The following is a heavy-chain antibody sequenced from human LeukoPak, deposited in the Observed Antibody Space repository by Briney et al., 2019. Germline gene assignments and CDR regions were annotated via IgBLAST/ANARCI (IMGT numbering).Heavy chain of an antibody. J-gene: IGHJ4*02. CDR1: GFTFSSSA. Sequence: GGSLRLSCAASGFTFSSSAMHWVRQAPDKGLEWVAVISYDGSNKYYADSVKGRFTISRDNSKNTLYLHMNSLRADDTAVYYCARDRDSSGWYEGFDYWGQGTLVTVSS. D-gene: IGHD6-19*01. CDR3: ARDRDSSGWYEGFDY. CDR2: ISYDGSNK. V-gene: IGHV3-30-3*01.